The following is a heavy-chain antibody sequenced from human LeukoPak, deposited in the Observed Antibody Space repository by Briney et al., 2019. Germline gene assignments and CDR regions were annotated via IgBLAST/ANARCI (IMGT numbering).Heavy chain of an antibody. D-gene: IGHD3-10*01. CDR3: ARHQFYFDSGRSSPETFWFDP. CDR2: LSNSGNT. J-gene: IGHJ5*02. CDR1: GGSISHFY. V-gene: IGHV4-59*08. Sequence: SETLSLTCTVSGGSISHFYWSWIRQPPGKGLEWIGYLSNSGNTTYSPSLRRRVTISVDTSTKQFSLRLTSVTAADTAMYYCARHQFYFDSGRSSPETFWFDPWGQGTLVTVSS.